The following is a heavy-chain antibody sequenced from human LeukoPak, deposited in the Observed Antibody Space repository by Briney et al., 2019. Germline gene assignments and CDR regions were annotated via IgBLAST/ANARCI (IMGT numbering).Heavy chain of an antibody. CDR1: GGSFSGNY. Sequence: PSETLSLTCAVYGGSFSGNYWSWIRQPPGKGLEWIGEINHSGSTNYNPSLKSRVTISVDTSKNQFSLKLSSVTAADTAVYYCARGRDSSWLPFDYWGQGTLVTVSS. J-gene: IGHJ4*02. CDR2: INHSGST. CDR3: ARGRDSSWLPFDY. D-gene: IGHD6-13*01. V-gene: IGHV4-34*01.